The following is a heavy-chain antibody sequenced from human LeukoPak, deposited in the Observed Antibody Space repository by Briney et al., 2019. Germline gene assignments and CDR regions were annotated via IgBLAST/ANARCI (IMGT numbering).Heavy chain of an antibody. Sequence: GRSLRLSCAASGFTFSSYWMSWARQAPGKGLEWVASINQDGSEKYYVDSVKGRFTISRDNAKNSLYLQMNSLRADDTAVYYCARDPTSSWETAFDIWGQGTMVTVSS. CDR2: INQDGSEK. D-gene: IGHD1-26*01. CDR1: GFTFSSYW. CDR3: ARDPTSSWETAFDI. V-gene: IGHV3-7*01. J-gene: IGHJ3*02.